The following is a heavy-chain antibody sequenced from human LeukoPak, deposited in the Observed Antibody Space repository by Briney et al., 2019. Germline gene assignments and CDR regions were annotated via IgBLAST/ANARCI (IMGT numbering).Heavy chain of an antibody. J-gene: IGHJ4*02. Sequence: ASVKVSCKASGYTFTSYDINWVRQATGQGFEWMGWMNPNSGNTGHAQKFQGRVTMTRNTSISTAYMELSSLRSEDTAVYYCARQPSTGGDYWGQGTLVTVSS. CDR3: ARQPSTGGDY. CDR2: MNPNSGNT. V-gene: IGHV1-8*01. CDR1: GYTFTSYD.